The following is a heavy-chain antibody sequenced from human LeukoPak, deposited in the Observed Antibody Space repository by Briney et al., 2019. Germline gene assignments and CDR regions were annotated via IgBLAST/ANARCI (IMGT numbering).Heavy chain of an antibody. D-gene: IGHD2-21*01. CDR2: INHSGST. Sequence: SETLSLTCAVYGGSFSGYYWSWIRQPPGKGLEWIGEINHSGSTNYNPSLKSRVTISVDTSKNQFSLKLSSVTAADTAVYYCARGNPLGCGGDCYLTNWFDPWGQGTLVTVSS. CDR3: ARGNPLGCGGDCYLTNWFDP. CDR1: GGSFSGYY. V-gene: IGHV4-34*01. J-gene: IGHJ5*02.